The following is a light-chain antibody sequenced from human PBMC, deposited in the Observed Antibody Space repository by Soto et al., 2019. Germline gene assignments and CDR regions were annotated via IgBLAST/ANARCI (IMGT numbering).Light chain of an antibody. CDR3: QQYGGSPFT. V-gene: IGKV3-20*01. CDR1: QSVTNRY. CDR2: GIS. Sequence: ESVLTQSPGTLSLSPGERATLSCRASQSVTNRYFAWYQQRPGQAPRLLIYGISNRATGIPDRFSGSGSGTDFTLTISRLETDDSAVYYCQQYGGSPFTFGPGTKVDIK. J-gene: IGKJ3*01.